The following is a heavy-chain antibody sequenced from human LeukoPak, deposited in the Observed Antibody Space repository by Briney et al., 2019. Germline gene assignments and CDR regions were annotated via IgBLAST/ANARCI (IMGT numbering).Heavy chain of an antibody. D-gene: IGHD5-12*01. CDR1: GFTFSSYS. CDR3: ARVGHSGYGQGYYYYMDV. J-gene: IGHJ6*03. V-gene: IGHV3-21*01. CDR2: ISSSSSYI. Sequence: PGGSLRLYCAASGFTFSSYSMNWVRQAPGKGLEWVSSISSSSSYIYYADSVKGRFTISRDNANNSLYLQMNSLRAEDTAVYYCARVGHSGYGQGYYYYMDVWGKGTTVTVSS.